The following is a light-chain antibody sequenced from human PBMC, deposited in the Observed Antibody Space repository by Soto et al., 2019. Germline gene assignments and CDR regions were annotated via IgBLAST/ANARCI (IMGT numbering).Light chain of an antibody. V-gene: IGKV4-1*01. CDR1: QSVLYSSNNKNY. Sequence: DIVMTQSPDSLAVSLGERAAINCKSSQSVLYSSNNKNYLAWYQQKPGQPPKLLIYWASTRESGVPDRFSGGGSATDFTLTISSLQAEDVAVYHCLQYYTIPHTFGQGTKLEIK. CDR3: LQYYTIPHT. J-gene: IGKJ2*01. CDR2: WAS.